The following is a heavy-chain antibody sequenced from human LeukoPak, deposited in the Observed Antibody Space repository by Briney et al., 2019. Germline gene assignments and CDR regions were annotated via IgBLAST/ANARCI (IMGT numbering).Heavy chain of an antibody. CDR1: GFTFSNYA. D-gene: IGHD3-10*01. V-gene: IGHV3-23*01. CDR3: AKDSGPGSYYPTGDEY. J-gene: IGHJ4*02. Sequence: GGSLRLSCAASGFTFSNYAMTWVRQAPEKGLKWVSSISDSGGGTYYDDSVKGRFNISRDNSKHTLYLQMNSRRAEDTAVYYCAKDSGPGSYYPTGDEYWGQGILVTVSS. CDR2: ISDSGGGT.